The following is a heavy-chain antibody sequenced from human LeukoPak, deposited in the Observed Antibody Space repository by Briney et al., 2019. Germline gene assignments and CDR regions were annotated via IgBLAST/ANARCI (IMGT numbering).Heavy chain of an antibody. Sequence: SETLSLTCTVSGGSISSYYWGWIRQPPGKGLEWIGSIYYSGSTYYNPSLESRVTISVDTSKNQFSLKLSSVTAADTAVYYCARHVGSTSFFDYWGQGTLVTVSS. CDR1: GGSISSYY. V-gene: IGHV4-39*01. CDR2: IYYSGST. CDR3: ARHVGSTSFFDY. J-gene: IGHJ4*02. D-gene: IGHD2-2*01.